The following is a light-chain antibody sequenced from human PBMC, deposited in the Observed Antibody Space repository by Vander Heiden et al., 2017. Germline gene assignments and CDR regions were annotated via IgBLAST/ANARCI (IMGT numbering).Light chain of an antibody. CDR2: GKN. V-gene: IGLV3-19*01. Sequence: SSELTQDPAVSVALGQTVRITCQGDSLRSYYASWYQQKPGQAPVLVIYGKNNRPSGIPYRFSGSSSGNTASLTITGAQAEDEADYYCNSRDSSGNHLGVFGGGTKLTVL. CDR3: NSRDSSGNHLGV. J-gene: IGLJ3*02. CDR1: SLRSYY.